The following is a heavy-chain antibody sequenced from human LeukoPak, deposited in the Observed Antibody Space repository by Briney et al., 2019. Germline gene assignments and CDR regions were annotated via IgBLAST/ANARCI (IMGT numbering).Heavy chain of an antibody. CDR3: TRGCGGGACYGDY. Sequence: GGSLRLSCAASGFNFSNYWMHWVRQAPGKGLVWVSRINRDGGTTDYADSVKGRFTISRDNAKNTLYLQMNSLRAEDTAVYYCTRGCGGGACYGDYWGQGTLVTVSS. D-gene: IGHD2-21*02. V-gene: IGHV3-74*01. CDR1: GFNFSNYW. CDR2: INRDGGTT. J-gene: IGHJ4*02.